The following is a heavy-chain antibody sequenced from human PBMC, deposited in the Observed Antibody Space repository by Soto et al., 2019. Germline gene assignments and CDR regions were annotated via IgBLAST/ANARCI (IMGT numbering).Heavy chain of an antibody. D-gene: IGHD3-10*02. CDR1: GFTFSSYD. CDR2: IGTAGDT. J-gene: IGHJ6*02. Sequence: GGSLRLSCGASGFTFSSYDMHWVRQATGKGLEWVSAIGTAGDTYYPGSVKGRFTISRENAKNSLYLQMNSLRAEDTAVYYCARAVVRGVMGVYYYYYGMDVWGQGTTVTVSS. CDR3: ARAVVRGVMGVYYYYYGMDV. V-gene: IGHV3-13*01.